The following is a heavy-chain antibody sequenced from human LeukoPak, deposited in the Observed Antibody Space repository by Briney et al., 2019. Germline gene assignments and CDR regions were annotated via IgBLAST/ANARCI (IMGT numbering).Heavy chain of an antibody. V-gene: IGHV1-18*01. CDR3: ARGHTAMVYSYCYYGMDV. CDR2: ISAYNGNT. CDR1: GYTFTSYG. Sequence: ASVKVSCKASGYTFTSYGISWVRQAPGQGLEWMGWISAYNGNTNYAQKLQGRVAMTTDTSTSTAYMEPRSLRSDDTAVYYCARGHTAMVYSYCYYGMDVWGQGTTVTVSS. D-gene: IGHD5-18*01. J-gene: IGHJ6*02.